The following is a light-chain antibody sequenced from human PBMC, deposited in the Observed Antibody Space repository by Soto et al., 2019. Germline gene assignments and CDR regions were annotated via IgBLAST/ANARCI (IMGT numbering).Light chain of an antibody. CDR2: GAS. Sequence: DIQMTQSPSSLSASVGDRVTITCRASQSISTYLNWYQHKPGKAPKFLIYGASSLQSGVPSRFSGSGSGPDFTLTISSLQPEDFATYYCQQSYSTPWTFGQGTKVEIK. CDR3: QQSYSTPWT. V-gene: IGKV1-39*01. CDR1: QSISTY. J-gene: IGKJ1*01.